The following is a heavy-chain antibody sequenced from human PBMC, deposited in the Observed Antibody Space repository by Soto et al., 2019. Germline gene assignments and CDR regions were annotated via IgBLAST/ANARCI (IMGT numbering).Heavy chain of an antibody. CDR3: ATGGGSSGWYYFDY. Sequence: ASVKVSCKVSGYTLTELSMHWVRQAPGKGLEWMGGFDPEDGETIYAQKFQGRVTMTEDTSTDTAYMELSSLRSEDTAVYYCATGGGSSGWYYFDYWGQGTLVTVSS. J-gene: IGHJ4*02. CDR1: GYTLTELS. CDR2: FDPEDGET. D-gene: IGHD6-19*01. V-gene: IGHV1-24*01.